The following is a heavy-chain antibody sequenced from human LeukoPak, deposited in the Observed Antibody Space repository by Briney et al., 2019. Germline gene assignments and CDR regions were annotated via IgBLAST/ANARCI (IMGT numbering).Heavy chain of an antibody. V-gene: IGHV1-8*03. CDR3: ARDGYNYLVDY. CDR1: GYIFAHNG. J-gene: IGHJ4*02. CDR2: MNPNSGNT. D-gene: IGHD5-24*01. Sequence: GASVQVSCKTSGYIFAHNGISWVRQATGQGLEWMGWMNPNSGNTGYAQKFQGRVTITRDTSASTAYMELSSLRSEDTAVYYCARDGYNYLVDYWGQGTLVTVSS.